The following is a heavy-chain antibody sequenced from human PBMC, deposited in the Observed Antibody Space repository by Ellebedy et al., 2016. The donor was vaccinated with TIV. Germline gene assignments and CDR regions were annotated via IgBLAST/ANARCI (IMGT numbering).Heavy chain of an antibody. J-gene: IGHJ5*02. V-gene: IGHV3-33*01. Sequence: GESLKISXAAPGFTFSSYGMHWVRQAPGKGLEWVAVIWYDGSNKYYADSVKGRFTTSRDNSKNTLYLQMNSLRAEDTAVYYCARARLDWNWFDPWGQGTLVTVSS. CDR1: GFTFSSYG. CDR3: ARARLDWNWFDP. D-gene: IGHD3-9*01. CDR2: IWYDGSNK.